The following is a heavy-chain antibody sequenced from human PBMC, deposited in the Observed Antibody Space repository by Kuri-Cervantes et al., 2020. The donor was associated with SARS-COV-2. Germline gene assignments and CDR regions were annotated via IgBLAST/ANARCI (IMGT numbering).Heavy chain of an antibody. CDR3: AKCGELLTSSYYYYGMDV. J-gene: IGHJ6*02. V-gene: IGHV3-23*01. D-gene: IGHD1-26*01. CDR1: GFTFSSYA. CDR2: ISGSGGST. Sequence: GESLKISCVASGFTFSSYAMSWVRQAPGKGLEWVSAISGSGGSTYYADSVKGRFTISRDNSKNTLYLQMNSLRAEDTAVYYCAKCGELLTSSYYYYGMDVWGQGTTVTVSS.